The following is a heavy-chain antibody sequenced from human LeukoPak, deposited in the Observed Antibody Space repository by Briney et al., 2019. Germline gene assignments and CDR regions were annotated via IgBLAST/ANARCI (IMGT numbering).Heavy chain of an antibody. CDR1: GYTFTGYY. J-gene: IGHJ4*02. Sequence: ASVKVSCKASGYTFTGYYMHWVRQAPGQGLEWMGRISPNSGGTNYAQKFQGRVTMARDTSTSTVYMELSSLRSEDTAVYYCARAPEYSSGWILFDYWGQGTLVTVSS. D-gene: IGHD6-19*01. V-gene: IGHV1-2*06. CDR2: ISPNSGGT. CDR3: ARAPEYSSGWILFDY.